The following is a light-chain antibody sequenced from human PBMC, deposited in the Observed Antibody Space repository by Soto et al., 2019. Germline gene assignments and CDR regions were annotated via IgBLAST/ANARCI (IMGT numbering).Light chain of an antibody. CDR1: QFIGNY. J-gene: IGKJ2*01. Sequence: DTQMTQSPPTLSASVGDRVTITCRASQFIGNYLAWYQQKPGRAPNLLIYKASSLESGVPLRFSGSGSGTEFTLTISGLQPDDFATYYCQQYNNSFGQGTKVDIK. CDR2: KAS. CDR3: QQYNNS. V-gene: IGKV1-5*03.